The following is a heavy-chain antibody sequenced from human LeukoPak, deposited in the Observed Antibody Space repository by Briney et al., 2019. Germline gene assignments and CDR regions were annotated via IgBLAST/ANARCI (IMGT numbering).Heavy chain of an antibody. CDR3: ASLYGSGPNWFDP. CDR1: GFTFSMFW. CDR2: IKQDGSEK. Sequence: GGSLRLSCVASGFTFSMFWMSWVRQAPGKGLEWVANIKQDGSEKYYVDSVKGRFTISRDNAKNSLYLQMNSLRAEDTAVYYCASLYGSGPNWFDPWGQGTLVTVSS. D-gene: IGHD3-10*01. V-gene: IGHV3-7*01. J-gene: IGHJ5*02.